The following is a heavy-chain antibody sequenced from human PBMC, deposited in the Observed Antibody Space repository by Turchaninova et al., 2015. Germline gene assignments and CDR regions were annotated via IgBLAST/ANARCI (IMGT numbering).Heavy chain of an antibody. CDR3: ARVRMTTGGLDV. J-gene: IGHJ6*02. CDR2: INSDGRST. D-gene: IGHD4-11*01. CDR1: GFIFSSYW. Sequence: EVQLVESGGGLVQPGGSLRLSCAASGFIFSSYWMHWVRQAPGKGLVGVSRINSDGRSTSYADSVKGRFTISRDNAKNTLYLQMNSLRAEDTAVYFCARVRMTTGGLDVWGQGTTVTVSS. V-gene: IGHV3-74*01.